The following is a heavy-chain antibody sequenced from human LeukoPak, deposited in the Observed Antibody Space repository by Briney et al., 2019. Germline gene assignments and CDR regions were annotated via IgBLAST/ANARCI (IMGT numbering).Heavy chain of an antibody. Sequence: GESLKISCKGSGYSFTSYWIGWVRQMPGKGLEWMGIIYPGDSDTRYSPSFKGQVTISADKSISTAYLQWSSLKASDTAMYCCARHHGYYDILTGPFDYWGQGTLVTVSS. CDR2: IYPGDSDT. CDR1: GYSFTSYW. V-gene: IGHV5-51*01. J-gene: IGHJ4*02. CDR3: ARHHGYYDILTGPFDY. D-gene: IGHD3-9*01.